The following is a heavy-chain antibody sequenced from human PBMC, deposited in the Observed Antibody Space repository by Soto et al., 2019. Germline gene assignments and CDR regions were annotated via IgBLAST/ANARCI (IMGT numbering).Heavy chain of an antibody. CDR3: ARDKICSSTSCYYGSEAFDI. J-gene: IGHJ3*02. Sequence: ASVKVSCKASGYTFTSYYMYWVRQAPGQGLEWMGIINPSGGSTSYAQKFQGRVTMTRDTSTSTVYMELSSLRSEDTAVYYCARDKICSSTSCYYGSEAFDIWGQGTMVTVSS. CDR1: GYTFTSYY. V-gene: IGHV1-46*03. D-gene: IGHD2-2*01. CDR2: INPSGGST.